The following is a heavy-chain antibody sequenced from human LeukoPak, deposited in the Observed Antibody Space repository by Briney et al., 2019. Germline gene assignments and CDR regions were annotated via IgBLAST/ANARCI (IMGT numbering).Heavy chain of an antibody. D-gene: IGHD3-22*01. CDR1: GGSISSGSYY. CDR2: IYTSGST. V-gene: IGHV4-61*02. CDR3: ARGEGGNYYDSSGYAVNDAFDI. Sequence: SETLSLTYTVSGGSISSGSYYWSWIRQPAGKGLEWIGRIYTSGSTNYNPSLKSRVTISVDTSKNQFSLKLSSVTAADTAGYYCARGEGGNYYDSSGYAVNDAFDIWGQGTMVTVSS. J-gene: IGHJ3*02.